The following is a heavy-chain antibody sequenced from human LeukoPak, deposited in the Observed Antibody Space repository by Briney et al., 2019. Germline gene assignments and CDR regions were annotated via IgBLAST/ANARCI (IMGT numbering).Heavy chain of an antibody. J-gene: IGHJ4*02. V-gene: IGHV4-31*03. CDR1: GGSISSGGYY. D-gene: IGHD5-12*01. CDR2: IYYSGST. CDR3: ARVGYSGYDFDY. Sequence: SQTLSFTCTVSGGSISSGGYYWSWIRQHPGKGLEWIGYIYYSGSTYYNPSLKSRVTISVDTSKNQFSLKLSSVTAADTAVYYCARVGYSGYDFDYWGQGTLVTVSS.